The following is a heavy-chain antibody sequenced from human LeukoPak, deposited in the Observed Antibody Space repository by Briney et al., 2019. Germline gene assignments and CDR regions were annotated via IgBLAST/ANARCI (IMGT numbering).Heavy chain of an antibody. CDR1: GFTFSSYA. V-gene: IGHV3-23*01. J-gene: IGHJ4*02. CDR3: AKDSRSTLPRGRLDY. CDR2: ISGSGGTT. Sequence: GGSLRLSCADSGFTFSSYAMRWVRQAPGKGLEWVSGISGSGGTTYYADSVKGRFTISRDNSKNTYLQMNSLRAEDTAAYYCAKDSRSTLPRGRLDYWGQGTLVTVSS. D-gene: IGHD2-21*02.